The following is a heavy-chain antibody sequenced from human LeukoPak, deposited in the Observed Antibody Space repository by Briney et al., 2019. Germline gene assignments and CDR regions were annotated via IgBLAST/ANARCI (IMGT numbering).Heavy chain of an antibody. CDR1: DGSITNSY. V-gene: IGHV4-4*07. CDR2: IYTTGST. D-gene: IGHD2-15*01. J-gene: IGHJ3*02. CDR3: ARGPRATATQAFDI. Sequence: SETLSPTCTVSDGSITNSYWSWIRQPAGKGLEWIGRIYTTGSTNYNPSLNSRVTMSVDTSKNQFSLKLNSVTAADTAVYYCARGPRATATQAFDIWGQGTMVTVSS.